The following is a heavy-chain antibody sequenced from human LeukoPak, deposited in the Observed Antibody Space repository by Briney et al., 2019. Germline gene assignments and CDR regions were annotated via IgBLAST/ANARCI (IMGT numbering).Heavy chain of an antibody. V-gene: IGHV3-33*01. CDR2: IWYDGSNK. Sequence: PGGSLRLSCAASGFTFSNYGMHWVRQAPGKGLEWVAVIWYDGSNKYYADSVKGRFTISRDNSKNTLYLQMNSLRAEDTAVYYCARGPQYSSSWYSVYWGQGTLVTVSS. CDR1: GFTFSNYG. CDR3: ARGPQYSSSWYSVY. J-gene: IGHJ4*02. D-gene: IGHD6-13*01.